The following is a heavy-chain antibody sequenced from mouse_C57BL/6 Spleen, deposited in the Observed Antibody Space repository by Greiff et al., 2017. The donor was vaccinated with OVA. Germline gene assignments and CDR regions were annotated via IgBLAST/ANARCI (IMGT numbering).Heavy chain of an antibody. CDR3: TSHYYCSRGPL. D-gene: IGHD1-1*01. CDR1: GFNIKDDY. Sequence: VQLQQSGAELVRPGASVKLSCTASGFNIKDDYMHWVKQRPEQGLEWIGWIDPENGDTEYASKFQGKATIQAAKSSNTAYLQLSSLTSEDTAFYYCTSHYYCSRGPLWGQGTTLTVSS. J-gene: IGHJ2*01. CDR2: IDPENGDT. V-gene: IGHV14-4*01.